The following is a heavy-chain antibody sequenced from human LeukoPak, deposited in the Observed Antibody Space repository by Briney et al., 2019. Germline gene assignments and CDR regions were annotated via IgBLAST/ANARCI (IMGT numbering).Heavy chain of an antibody. D-gene: IGHD3-3*01. CDR3: TTDPADYDFWSGYSY. CDR1: GFTFSDHF. CDR2: SRNKAYSYTT. V-gene: IGHV3-72*01. Sequence: GGSLRLSCAASGFTFSDHFMDWVRQAPGKGLEWVGRSRNKAYSYTTEYAASVKGRFTISRDESKNSLYLQMNSLKTEDTAVYYCTTDPADYDFWSGYSYWGQGTLVTVSS. J-gene: IGHJ4*02.